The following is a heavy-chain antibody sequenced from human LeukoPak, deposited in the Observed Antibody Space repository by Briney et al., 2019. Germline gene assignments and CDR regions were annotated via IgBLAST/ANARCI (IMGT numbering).Heavy chain of an antibody. Sequence: SETLSLTCTVSGGSISSYYWSWIRQPPGKGLEWIGYIYYSGSTNYNPSLKSRVTISVDTSKNQFSLKLSSVTAADTAVYYCARVQEVATMGFDYWGQGTLVTVSS. D-gene: IGHD5-12*01. J-gene: IGHJ4*02. CDR2: IYYSGST. CDR1: GGSISSYY. CDR3: ARVQEVATMGFDY. V-gene: IGHV4-59*01.